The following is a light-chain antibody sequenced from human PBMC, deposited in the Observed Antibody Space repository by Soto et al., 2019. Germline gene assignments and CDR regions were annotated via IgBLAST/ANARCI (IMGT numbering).Light chain of an antibody. J-gene: IGKJ4*01. CDR3: QQYGTSPELT. CDR2: GAS. CDR1: QSVSSSY. V-gene: IGKV3-20*01. Sequence: ELVLTQSPATLSLSPGDSATLSCRASQSVSSSYLAWYQQKPGKAPRLLIYGASSRATGIPDRFSGRGSGTDFTLTIIRLEPEDFAVYYCQQYGTSPELTFGGGTKVEIE.